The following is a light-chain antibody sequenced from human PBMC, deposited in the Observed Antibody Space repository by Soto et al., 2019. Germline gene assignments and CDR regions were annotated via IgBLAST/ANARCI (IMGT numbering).Light chain of an antibody. Sequence: EIVWTQSPGTLSLSPGERPTLPCRPSQSVSSSYLAWYQQKPGQAPRLLIYGASSRATGIPDRFSGSGSGTDFTLTISRLEPEDFAVYYCQQYGSSPPITFGQGTRLEIK. CDR1: QSVSSSY. V-gene: IGKV3-20*01. CDR2: GAS. CDR3: QQYGSSPPIT. J-gene: IGKJ5*01.